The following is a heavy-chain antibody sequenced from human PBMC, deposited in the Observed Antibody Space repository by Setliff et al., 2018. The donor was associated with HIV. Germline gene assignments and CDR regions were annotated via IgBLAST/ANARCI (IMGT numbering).Heavy chain of an antibody. CDR2: ISGSGGST. V-gene: IGHV3-23*01. J-gene: IGHJ1*01. CDR1: GYSISSDYH. CDR3: AKGTGGSYLQH. Sequence: ETLSLTCAVSGYSISSDYHWAWVRQSPGKGLEWVSAISGSGGSTYYADSVKGRFTISRDNSKNTLYLQMNSLRAEDTAVYYCAKGTGGSYLQHWGQGTLVTVSS. D-gene: IGHD1-26*01.